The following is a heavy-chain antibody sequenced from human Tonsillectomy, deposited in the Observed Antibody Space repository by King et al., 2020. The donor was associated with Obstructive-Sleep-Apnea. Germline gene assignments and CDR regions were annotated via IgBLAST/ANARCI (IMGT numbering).Heavy chain of an antibody. CDR3: AKEGGGSGIYWVDS. CDR2: INTRGNT. Sequence: VQLVESGGGMVQPGGSLRLSCLASGFTFSSYAISWVRQAPGKGLEWGSAINTRGNTFYAASVRGRFTISRDNSKYTVNLQVNSLRAEDTALYYCAKEGGGSGIYWVDSWGQGTLVTVSS. J-gene: IGHJ4*02. V-gene: IGHV3-23*04. CDR1: GFTFSSYA. D-gene: IGHD3-10*01.